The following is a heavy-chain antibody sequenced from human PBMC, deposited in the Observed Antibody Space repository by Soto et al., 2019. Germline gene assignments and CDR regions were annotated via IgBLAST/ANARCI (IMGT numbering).Heavy chain of an antibody. J-gene: IGHJ4*02. D-gene: IGHD3-16*01. Sequence: QITLKESGPTLVKPTQTLTLTCTVSGFSLNTYGVGVGWIRQPPGKALEWLPLIYWDDDKRYSPSLKSRLTITKDTSKNQVVLTMTNMDPVDTVTYYCARALGSWGAYYFDYWGQGTLVTVSS. CDR2: IYWDDDK. CDR3: ARALGSWGAYYFDY. CDR1: GFSLNTYGVG. V-gene: IGHV2-5*02.